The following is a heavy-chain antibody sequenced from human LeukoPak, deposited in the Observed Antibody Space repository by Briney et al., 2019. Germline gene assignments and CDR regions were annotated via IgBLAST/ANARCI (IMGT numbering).Heavy chain of an antibody. J-gene: IGHJ6*04. Sequence: SETLSLTGSGSGGAISSGRYYWRWIRQPGGKGLEWIGRIYTSGSTNYNPSLKSRVTISVDTSRNQFSLKLSSVTAADTAVYYCARVLRGYYGSGTLDVWGKGTTVTVSS. V-gene: IGHV4-61*02. D-gene: IGHD3-10*01. CDR2: IYTSGST. CDR3: ARVLRGYYGSGTLDV. CDR1: GGAISSGRYY.